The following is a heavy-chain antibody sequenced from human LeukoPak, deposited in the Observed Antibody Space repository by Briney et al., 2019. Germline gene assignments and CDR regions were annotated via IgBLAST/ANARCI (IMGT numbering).Heavy chain of an antibody. CDR3: ASSGGYSFPPNHLDY. D-gene: IGHD1-14*01. Sequence: GGSLRLSCAASGFTLSSYAMHWVRQAPGKGLEWVAVISYDGSNKYYADSVKGRFTISRDNSKNTLYLQMNSLRAEDTAVYYCASSGGYSFPPNHLDYWGQGTLVTVSS. CDR2: ISYDGSNK. J-gene: IGHJ4*02. CDR1: GFTLSSYA. V-gene: IGHV3-30*14.